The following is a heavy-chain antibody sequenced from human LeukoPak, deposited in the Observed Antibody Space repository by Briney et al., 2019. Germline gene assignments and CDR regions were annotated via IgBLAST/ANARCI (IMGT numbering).Heavy chain of an antibody. J-gene: IGHJ4*02. V-gene: IGHV3-7*05. CDR3: ASGLVLELVYPLV. Sequence: QTGGSLRLFCAASGLNFSRYRLTWVRQAPGKGLEWVANIVQDGSDKYYVDSVKGRFTISRDNAKNFLYLQMNSLRAEDTAVYYCASGLVLELVYPLVWGQRTLVTVSS. CDR1: GLNFSRYR. CDR2: IVQDGSDK. D-gene: IGHD3-3*01.